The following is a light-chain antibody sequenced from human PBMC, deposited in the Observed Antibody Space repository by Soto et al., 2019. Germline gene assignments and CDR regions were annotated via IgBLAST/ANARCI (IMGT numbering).Light chain of an antibody. J-gene: IGLJ1*01. CDR2: DNS. Sequence: QSVLTQPPSVSGAPGQRVTISCTGSSSNIGAGYDVHWYQQLPGTAPKLLIYDNSNRPSGVPDRFSGSKSGTSASLAITGVQAEDEADDYCQSYDSSLSGYVFGTGTKLTVL. V-gene: IGLV1-40*01. CDR3: QSYDSSLSGYV. CDR1: SSNIGAGYD.